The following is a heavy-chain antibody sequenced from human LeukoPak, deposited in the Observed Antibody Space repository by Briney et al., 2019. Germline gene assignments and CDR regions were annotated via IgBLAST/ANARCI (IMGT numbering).Heavy chain of an antibody. Sequence: GGSLRLSCVASGFIFSNHAMHWVRQAPGKGLEWVAILSSDGRNAYYADSVRGRFSISRDNSKNTVYLQMNTLRSEDTAMYYCTKDRSQEAIYKGALDVWGQGTTVTVSS. CDR1: GFIFSNHA. CDR2: LSSDGRNA. J-gene: IGHJ6*02. CDR3: TKDRSQEAIYKGALDV. V-gene: IGHV3-30*04. D-gene: IGHD5-24*01.